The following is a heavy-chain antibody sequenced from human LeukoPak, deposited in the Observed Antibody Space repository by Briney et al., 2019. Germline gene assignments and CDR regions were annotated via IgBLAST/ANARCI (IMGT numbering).Heavy chain of an antibody. CDR1: GFTFSSYS. CDR3: ARDSTVTGAGLCDY. V-gene: IGHV3-21*01. Sequence: GGSLRLSCAASGFTFSSYSMNWVRQAPGKGLEWVSSISSSSSYIYYADSVKDRFTISRDNAKNSLYLQMNSLRAEDTAVYYCARDSTVTGAGLCDYWGQGTLVTVSS. CDR2: ISSSSSYI. D-gene: IGHD4-17*01. J-gene: IGHJ4*02.